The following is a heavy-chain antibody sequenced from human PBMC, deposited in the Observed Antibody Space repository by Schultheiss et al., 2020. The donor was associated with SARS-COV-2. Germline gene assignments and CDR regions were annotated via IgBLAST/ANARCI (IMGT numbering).Heavy chain of an antibody. CDR1: GFTFSNAW. CDR2: IKSKTDGGTT. V-gene: IGHV3-15*07. D-gene: IGHD5-12*01. Sequence: GGSLRLSCAASGFTFSNAWMNWVRQAPGKGLEWVGRIKSKTDGGTTDYAAPVKGRFTISRDDSKNTLYLQMNSLKTEDTAVYYCARDLGGYDSVGYYYYYGMDVWGQGTTVTVSS. CDR3: ARDLGGYDSVGYYYYYGMDV. J-gene: IGHJ6*02.